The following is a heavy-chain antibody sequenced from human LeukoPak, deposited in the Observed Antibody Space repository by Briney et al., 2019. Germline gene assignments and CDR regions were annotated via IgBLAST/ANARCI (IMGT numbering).Heavy chain of an antibody. D-gene: IGHD3-10*01. V-gene: IGHV4-4*07. CDR1: GGSISSYY. J-gene: IGHJ6*03. CDR3: ERERFDRFGELLPYYYYYYMDV. CDR2: IYTSGST. Sequence: SETLSLTCTVSGGSISSYYWSWIRQPAGQGLEWIGRIYTSGSTNYNPSLKCLVTMSVDTSKNQFSLKLSSVTAADTAVYYCERERFDRFGELLPYYYYYYMDVWGKGTTVTVSS.